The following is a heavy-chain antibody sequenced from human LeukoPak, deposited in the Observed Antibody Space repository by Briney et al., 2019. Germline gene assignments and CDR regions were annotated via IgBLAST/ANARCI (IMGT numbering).Heavy chain of an antibody. CDR1: GGSFSGYY. D-gene: IGHD2/OR15-2a*01. J-gene: IGHJ4*02. CDR3: ARGILVTVYAAFDN. CDR2: IIHTGRT. V-gene: IGHV4-34*12. Sequence: PSETLSLTCGVYGGSFSGYYWTWIRQSPGMGLEWIGEIIHTGRTNYNPSLTSRVSLSVDTSKNQFSLELSSVTAADTAVYYCARGILVTVYAAFDNWGQGTLVTVSS.